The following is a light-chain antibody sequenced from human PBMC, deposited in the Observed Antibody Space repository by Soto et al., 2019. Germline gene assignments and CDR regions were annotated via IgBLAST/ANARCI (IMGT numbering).Light chain of an antibody. J-gene: IGKJ2*01. Sequence: DIQLTQSPSFLSASVGDRFTITCRASQGISSYLAWYQQKPGKAPKLLIYAASTLQSGVPSRFSGSGSGTDFTLTISSLQPEDSATYYCQQLNSYPYTFGQGSKLEIK. CDR1: QGISSY. V-gene: IGKV1-9*01. CDR2: AAS. CDR3: QQLNSYPYT.